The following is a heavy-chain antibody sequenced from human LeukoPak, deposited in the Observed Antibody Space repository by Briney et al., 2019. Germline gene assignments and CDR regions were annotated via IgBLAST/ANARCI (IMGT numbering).Heavy chain of an antibody. V-gene: IGHV3-33*01. CDR1: GFTFSTYG. D-gene: IGHD6-13*01. J-gene: IGHJ4*02. Sequence: GRSLRLSCAASGFTFSTYGMHWVRQAPGKGLEVVAVIWNDGSNKYYADSVKGRFTISRDISKNTLHLQMNSLRAEDTAIYYCARGGIAAADIDYWGQGTLVTVSS. CDR3: ARGGIAAADIDY. CDR2: IWNDGSNK.